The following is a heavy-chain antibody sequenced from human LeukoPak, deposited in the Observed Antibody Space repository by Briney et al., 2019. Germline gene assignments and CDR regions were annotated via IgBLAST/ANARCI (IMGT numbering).Heavy chain of an antibody. Sequence: GGSPRLSCAASGFTFNNYLMTWVRQPPGKGLEWVSGISDSGGVTYYADSVKGRFAVSRDNSKNTLYLQMSSLRAEDTAVYYCAKRSKLSCSSTSCPLDYWGQGTLVTVSS. CDR3: AKRSKLSCSSTSCPLDY. V-gene: IGHV3-23*01. D-gene: IGHD2-2*01. CDR2: ISDSGGVT. CDR1: GFTFNNYL. J-gene: IGHJ4*02.